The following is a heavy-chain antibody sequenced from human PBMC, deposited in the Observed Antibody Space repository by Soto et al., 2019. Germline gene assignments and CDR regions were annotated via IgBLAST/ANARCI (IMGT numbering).Heavy chain of an antibody. Sequence: ASVKVSCKASGYTFTSYGISWVRQAPGQGLKWMGWISAYNGNTNYAQKLQGRVTMTTDTSTSTAYMELRSLRSDDTAVYYCARDQPPDYYFDYWGQGTLVTVSS. J-gene: IGHJ4*02. CDR2: ISAYNGNT. CDR1: GYTFTSYG. V-gene: IGHV1-18*04. CDR3: ARDQPPDYYFDY.